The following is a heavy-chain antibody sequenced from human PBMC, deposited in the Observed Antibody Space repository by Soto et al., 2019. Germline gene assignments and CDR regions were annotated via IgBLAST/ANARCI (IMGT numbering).Heavy chain of an antibody. CDR2: INPSGDSR. D-gene: IGHD4-17*01. J-gene: IGHJ5*02. Sequence: GASVKVSCKASGFSFSDYFMHWVRQAPGQGLEWMGIINPSGDSRNYAQKFQGRVTITRDTSTSTVYMDLSSLRYEDTAVYYCARDNIQNYGTPAARSCFHPWGQGTPVTVSS. CDR1: GFSFSDYF. CDR3: ARDNIQNYGTPAARSCFHP. V-gene: IGHV1-46*01.